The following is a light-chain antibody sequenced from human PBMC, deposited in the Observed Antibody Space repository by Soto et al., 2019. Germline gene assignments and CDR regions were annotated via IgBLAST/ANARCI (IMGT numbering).Light chain of an antibody. CDR2: RAS. Sequence: ILMTQSPATVSVSPGEGATLSCRASQNIYYNVAWYQQRPGQAPRLLIYRASTRAPGVPARFSGSGSGTEFTLTISSLQPEDFTVYSCLQYHNLWAFGQGTKVDIK. V-gene: IGKV3-15*01. J-gene: IGKJ1*01. CDR1: QNIYYN. CDR3: LQYHNLWA.